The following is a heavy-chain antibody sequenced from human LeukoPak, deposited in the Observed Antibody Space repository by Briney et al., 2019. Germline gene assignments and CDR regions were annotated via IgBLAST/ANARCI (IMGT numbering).Heavy chain of an antibody. CDR2: IWYDGSNK. D-gene: IGHD6-19*01. CDR3: AKAETRYSSGWYIY. Sequence: GGSLRLSCAASGFTFSSYGMHWVRQAPGKGLEWVAAIWYDGSNKNYADSVKGRFTISRDNSKNTLYLQMNSLRAEDTAVYYCAKAETRYSSGWYIYWGQGALVTVSS. CDR1: GFTFSSYG. J-gene: IGHJ4*02. V-gene: IGHV3-33*06.